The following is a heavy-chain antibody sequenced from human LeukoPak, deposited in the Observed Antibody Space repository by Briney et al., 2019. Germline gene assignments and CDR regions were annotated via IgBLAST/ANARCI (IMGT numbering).Heavy chain of an antibody. V-gene: IGHV4-39*07. D-gene: IGHD3-22*01. CDR2: IYYSGST. Sequence: PSETLSLTCTVSGGSISSSSYCWGWIRQPPGKGLEWIGSIYYSGSTYYNPSLKSRVTISVDTSKNQFSLKLSSVTAADTAVYYCARTYYYDSSGYPYWGQGTLVTVSS. J-gene: IGHJ4*02. CDR3: ARTYYYDSSGYPY. CDR1: GGSISSSSYC.